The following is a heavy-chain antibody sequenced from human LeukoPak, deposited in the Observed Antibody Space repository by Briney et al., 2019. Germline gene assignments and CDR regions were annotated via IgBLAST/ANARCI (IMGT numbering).Heavy chain of an antibody. V-gene: IGHV4-59*08. Sequence: SETLSLTCTVSGGSISSYYWSWIRQPPGKGLEWIGYIYYSGSTNYNPSLKSRVTISVDTSKNQFSLKLSSVTAADTAVYYCARHFDSSGYYFPLHYYYGMDVWGQGTTVTVSS. D-gene: IGHD3-22*01. CDR2: IYYSGST. CDR3: ARHFDSSGYYFPLHYYYGMDV. J-gene: IGHJ6*02. CDR1: GGSISSYY.